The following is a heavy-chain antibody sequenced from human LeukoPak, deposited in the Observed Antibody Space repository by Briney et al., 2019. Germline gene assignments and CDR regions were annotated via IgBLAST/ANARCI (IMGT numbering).Heavy chain of an antibody. J-gene: IGHJ4*02. Sequence: PGGSLRLSCAASGFTFSSYAMSWVRQAPGKGLEWVSAISGSGGSTYYADSVKGRFTISRDNSKNTLYLQMNSLRAEDTAVYYCAKDGSSSSWSAELDYWGQGTLVTVSS. CDR3: AKDGSSSSWSAELDY. V-gene: IGHV3-23*01. CDR1: GFTFSSYA. D-gene: IGHD6-13*01. CDR2: ISGSGGST.